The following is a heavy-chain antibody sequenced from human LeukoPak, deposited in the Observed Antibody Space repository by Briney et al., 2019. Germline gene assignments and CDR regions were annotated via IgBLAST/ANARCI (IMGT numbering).Heavy chain of an antibody. V-gene: IGHV4-39*01. Sequence: PSETLSLTCTVSGGSITSSSYYWGWIRQPPGKGLEWIGSIYYSGSTFNNPSLKGRVTTSVDTSKNQLSLNLSSVTAADTAVYYCARRWTGYSYGDAFDIWGQGTMVTVSS. D-gene: IGHD5-18*01. CDR3: ARRWTGYSYGDAFDI. CDR2: IYYSGST. J-gene: IGHJ3*02. CDR1: GGSITSSSYY.